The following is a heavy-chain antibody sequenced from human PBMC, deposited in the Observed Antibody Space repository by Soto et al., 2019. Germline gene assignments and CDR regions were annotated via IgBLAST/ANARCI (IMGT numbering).Heavy chain of an antibody. J-gene: IGHJ6*02. Sequence: SETLSLTCAASGYSISSGYYWGWIRQPPGKGLEWIGSIYHSGSTYYNPSLKSRVTISVDTSKNKFSLKLSSVTAADTAVYYCARVELLWFGELLSPYYYGMDVWGQGTTVTVS. CDR3: ARVELLWFGELLSPYYYGMDV. CDR1: GYSISSGYY. CDR2: IYHSGST. V-gene: IGHV4-38-2*01. D-gene: IGHD3-10*01.